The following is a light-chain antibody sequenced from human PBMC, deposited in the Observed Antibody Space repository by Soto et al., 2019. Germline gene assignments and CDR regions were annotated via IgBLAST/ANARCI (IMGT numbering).Light chain of an antibody. Sequence: QMTQSPSSLSASVGARVTITCRASQSITGYLNWYQQKPGKVPNLLIYAAYTLQSGVPSRFSGGGSGTDVTLTLSSLQAEDAATYYCQQSFIAPWTFGQGTKG. CDR3: QQSFIAPWT. CDR2: AAY. CDR1: QSITGY. V-gene: IGKV1-39*01. J-gene: IGKJ1*01.